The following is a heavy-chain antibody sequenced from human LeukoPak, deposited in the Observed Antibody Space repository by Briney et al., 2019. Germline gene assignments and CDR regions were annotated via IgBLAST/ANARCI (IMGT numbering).Heavy chain of an antibody. CDR2: MNPNSGNT. CDR1: GYTFTSYD. CDR3: TRGLFVDGTYYFDY. Sequence: ASVKVSCKASGYTFTSYDSNWVRQATGQGLEWMGWMNPNSGNTGNAQKFKGRGTITKNTSISTTSMDMSSLTSSDTAAQYCTRGLFVDGTYYFDYWGQGTLVTVSS. D-gene: IGHD3-3*01. J-gene: IGHJ4*02. V-gene: IGHV1-8*01.